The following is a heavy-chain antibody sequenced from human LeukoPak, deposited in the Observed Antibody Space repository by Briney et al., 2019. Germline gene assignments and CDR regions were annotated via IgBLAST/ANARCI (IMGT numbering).Heavy chain of an antibody. Sequence: PGGSLRLSCAASGFSSSLSDYYMSWIRQAPGKGLEWVSYISGSGNTIYYADSVKGRFTISRDNAKSSLFLQMSSLRAEDTAVYYCARAATGSNGYYYLWGQGTLVTVSS. J-gene: IGHJ5*02. CDR1: GFSSSLSDYY. CDR2: ISGSGNTI. V-gene: IGHV3-11*04. CDR3: ARAATGSNGYYYL. D-gene: IGHD3-22*01.